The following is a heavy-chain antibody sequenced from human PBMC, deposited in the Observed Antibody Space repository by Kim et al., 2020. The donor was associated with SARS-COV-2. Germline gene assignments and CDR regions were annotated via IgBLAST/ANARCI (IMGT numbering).Heavy chain of an antibody. J-gene: IGHJ5*01. CDR3: AKSGTIVRDWFDS. D-gene: IGHD1-1*01. Sequence: RYSPSFQGKVTISADKSISTAYLHWRSLKASDTAMYYCAKSGTIVRDWFDSWGQGTLVTVSS. V-gene: IGHV5-51*01.